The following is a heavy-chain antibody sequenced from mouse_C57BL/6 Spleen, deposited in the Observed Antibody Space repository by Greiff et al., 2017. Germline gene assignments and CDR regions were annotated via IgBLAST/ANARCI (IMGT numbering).Heavy chain of an antibody. V-gene: IGHV1-15*01. J-gene: IGHJ2*01. D-gene: IGHD1-2*01. CDR2: IDPETGGT. CDR1: GYTFTDYE. CDR3: TRRLFIY. Sequence: VQLQESGAELVRPGASVTLSCKASGYTFTDYEMHWVKQTPVHGLEWIGAIDPETGGTAYNQKFKGKAILTADKSSSTAYMELRSLTSEDSAVYYCTRRLFIYWGQGTTLTVSS.